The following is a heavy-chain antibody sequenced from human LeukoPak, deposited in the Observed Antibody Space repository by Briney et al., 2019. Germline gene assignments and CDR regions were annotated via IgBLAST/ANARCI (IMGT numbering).Heavy chain of an antibody. J-gene: IGHJ4*02. D-gene: IGHD6-19*01. V-gene: IGHV3-30-3*01. CDR1: GFTFSSYA. CDR2: ISYDGSNK. Sequence: PGGSLRLSCAASGFTFSSYAMHWVRQAPGKGLEWVAVISYDGSNKYYADSVKGRFTISRDNSKNTLYLQMNSLRAEDTAVYFCARDWSAVAAPDYFDYWGQGTLVTVSA. CDR3: ARDWSAVAAPDYFDY.